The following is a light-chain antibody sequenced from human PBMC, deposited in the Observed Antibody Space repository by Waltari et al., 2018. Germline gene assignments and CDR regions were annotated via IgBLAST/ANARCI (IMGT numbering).Light chain of an antibody. CDR3: NSYTGSSSWV. CDR1: SRDVGFYNY. V-gene: IGLV2-14*01. CDR2: DVS. J-gene: IGLJ3*02. Sequence: QSALTQPTSVSGSPGQSITISCTGTSRDVGFYNYVSWYQQYPGKVPRPLIYDVSARPSGIYSRFSGSKSGNTASLTISGLQADDEADYYCNSYTGSSSWVFGGGTKLTVL.